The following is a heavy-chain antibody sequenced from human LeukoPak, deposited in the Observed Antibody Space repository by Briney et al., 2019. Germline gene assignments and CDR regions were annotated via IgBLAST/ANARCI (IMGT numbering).Heavy chain of an antibody. V-gene: IGHV3-64D*06. D-gene: IGHD1-1*01. Sequence: GGSLRLSCSASGFTFTSHVMHWVRQAPGKGLQYYAGSVKGRFTISRDSPKNTVYLQMSSLTAEDTAVYYCVREGLERRTNFDYWGQGTLVSVSS. J-gene: IGHJ4*02. CDR3: VREGLERRTNFDY. CDR1: GFTFTSHV.